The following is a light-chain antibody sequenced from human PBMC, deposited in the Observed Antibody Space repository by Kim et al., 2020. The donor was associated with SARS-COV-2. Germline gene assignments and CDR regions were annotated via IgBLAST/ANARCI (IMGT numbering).Light chain of an antibody. V-gene: IGLV1-40*01. Sequence: SVLTQPPSVSGAPGQRVTISCTGSSSNIGAGYDVHWYQQLPGTAPKLLIYGNSNRPSGVPDRFSGSKSGTSASLAITGLQAEDEADYYCQSYDSSRSGVVFGGGTQLTVL. CDR1: SSNIGAGYD. CDR2: GNS. CDR3: QSYDSSRSGVV. J-gene: IGLJ2*01.